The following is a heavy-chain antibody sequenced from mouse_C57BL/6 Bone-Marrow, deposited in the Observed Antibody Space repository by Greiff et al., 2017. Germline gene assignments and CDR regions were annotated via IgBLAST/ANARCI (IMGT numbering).Heavy chain of an antibody. CDR2: ISYDGSN. Sequence: DVQLQESGPGLVKPSQSLSLTCSVTGSSITSGYYWNWIRQFPGNKLEWMGYISYDGSNNYNPSLKNRISNTRDTSKNQFFLKLNSVTTEDTATYYCARGGIDYYGSSFYFDYWGQGTTLTVSS. J-gene: IGHJ2*01. D-gene: IGHD1-1*01. CDR1: GSSITSGYY. CDR3: ARGGIDYYGSSFYFDY. V-gene: IGHV3-6*01.